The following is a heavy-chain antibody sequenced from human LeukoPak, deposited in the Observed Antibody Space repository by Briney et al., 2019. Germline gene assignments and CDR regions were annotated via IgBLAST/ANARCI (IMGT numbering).Heavy chain of an antibody. V-gene: IGHV3-30-3*01. Sequence: GGSLRLSCTASGFTFSTNAMHWVRQAPGKGLEWVSGISYDGSGKYSIASVQGRFTISRDNAKNSVYLQMNSLRDEDTAVYYCARGQDYYDASGRYWGQGTLVTVSS. CDR1: GFTFSTNA. D-gene: IGHD3-22*01. J-gene: IGHJ4*02. CDR3: ARGQDYYDASGRY. CDR2: ISYDGSGK.